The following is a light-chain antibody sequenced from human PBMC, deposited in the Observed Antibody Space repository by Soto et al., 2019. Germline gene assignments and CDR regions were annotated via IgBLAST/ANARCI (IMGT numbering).Light chain of an antibody. V-gene: IGKV3-20*01. CDR1: QSDSSDY. J-gene: IGKJ2*01. CDR2: GVS. Sequence: EIVLTQSPGTLSFSPGERATLSCRASQSDSSDYLAWYQQKPAQAPRLLIYGVSSGATGIPGRFSGSGSGTDFPLTVSRLEPEDFAVFYCQQYGSSPPTFGQGTKVDI. CDR3: QQYGSSPPT.